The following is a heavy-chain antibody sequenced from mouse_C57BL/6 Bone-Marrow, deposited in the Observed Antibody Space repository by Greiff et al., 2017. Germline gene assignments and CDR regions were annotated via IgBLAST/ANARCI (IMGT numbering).Heavy chain of an antibody. V-gene: IGHV1-64*01. CDR2: IHPNRGST. Sequence: VQLQQPGAELVKPGASVKLSCKASGYTFTSYWMHWVKQRPGQGLEWIGMIHPNRGSTNYNEKFKSKATLTVDKSSSTAYMQLSSLTSEDSAVYYCARPYYSNYVNAMDYWGQGTSVTVSS. CDR1: GYTFTSYW. J-gene: IGHJ4*01. CDR3: ARPYYSNYVNAMDY. D-gene: IGHD2-5*01.